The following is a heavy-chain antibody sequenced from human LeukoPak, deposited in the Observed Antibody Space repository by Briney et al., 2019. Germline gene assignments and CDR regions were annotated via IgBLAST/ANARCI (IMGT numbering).Heavy chain of an antibody. D-gene: IGHD2-21*01. V-gene: IGHV3-30-3*01. J-gene: IGHJ3*02. CDR3: AREGLIVLVALVDAFDI. Sequence: GSLRLSCAASGFTFSSYAMHWVRQAPGKGLEWVAVISYDGSNKYYADSVKGRFTISRDNSKNTLYLQMNSLRAEDTAVYYCAREGLIVLVALVDAFDIWGQGTMVTVSS. CDR1: GFTFSSYA. CDR2: ISYDGSNK.